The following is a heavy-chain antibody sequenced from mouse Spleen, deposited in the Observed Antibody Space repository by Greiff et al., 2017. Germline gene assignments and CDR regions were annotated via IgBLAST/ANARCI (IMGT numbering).Heavy chain of an antibody. CDR1: GFNIKDDY. Sequence: EVKLVESGAELVRPGASVKLSCTASGFNIKDDYMHWVKQRPEQGLEWIGWIDPENGDTEYAPKFQGKATMTADTSSNTAYLQLSSLTSEDTAVYYCNAGTTVVEDAMDYWGQGTSVTVSS. V-gene: IGHV14-4*02. J-gene: IGHJ4*01. CDR3: NAGTTVVEDAMDY. D-gene: IGHD1-1*01. CDR2: IDPENGDT.